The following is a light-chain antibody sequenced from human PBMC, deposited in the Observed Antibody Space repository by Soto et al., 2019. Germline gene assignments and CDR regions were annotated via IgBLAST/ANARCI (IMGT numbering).Light chain of an antibody. Sequence: DIRMTQSPPSLSASVGDKITITCRASQGINNYLAWYQQKPGEVPKLLIYAASTLQSGVSSRFSGSGSGTVFTLTINSLQPEDVGSYYCQKYNSVPRTFGQGTKVAIK. V-gene: IGKV1-27*01. CDR3: QKYNSVPRT. CDR1: QGINNY. J-gene: IGKJ1*01. CDR2: AAS.